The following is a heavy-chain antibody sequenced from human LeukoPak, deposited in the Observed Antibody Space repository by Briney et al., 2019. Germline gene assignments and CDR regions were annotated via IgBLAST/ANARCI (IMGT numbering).Heavy chain of an antibody. CDR1: GYTFTGYY. J-gene: IGHJ6*02. V-gene: IGHV1-2*02. D-gene: IGHD4-17*01. CDR3: AXXXHDYALSPMDV. Sequence: ASVKVSCKASGYTFTGYYMHWVRQAPGQGLEWMGWINPNSGGTNYAQKFQGRVTMTRDTSISTAYMELSRLRSDDTAVYYCAXXXHDYALSPMDVWGQGTTVTVSS. CDR2: INPNSGGT.